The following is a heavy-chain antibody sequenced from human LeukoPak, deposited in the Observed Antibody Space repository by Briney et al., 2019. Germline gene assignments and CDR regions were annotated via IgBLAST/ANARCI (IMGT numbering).Heavy chain of an antibody. J-gene: IGHJ3*02. D-gene: IGHD3-16*01. V-gene: IGHV3-74*01. CDR2: INSDGRDS. Sequence: PGGSLRLSCAASGVTFSRYWMHWVRQAPGEGLMWVSRINSDGRDSIYADSVKGRFTVSRDNARNTLYLQMSSLRVDDTAVYFCARGGGDHAFDIWGQGTMVSVSS. CDR1: GVTFSRYW. CDR3: ARGGGDHAFDI.